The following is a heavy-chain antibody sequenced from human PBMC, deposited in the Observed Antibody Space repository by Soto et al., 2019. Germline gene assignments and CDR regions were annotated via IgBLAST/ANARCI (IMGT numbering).Heavy chain of an antibody. J-gene: IGHJ4*02. Sequence: SLRLYCAASGFALTSFAMHWVRQAPGKGLEWVAVISFEGIDKHYADSVKGRFSISRDDSENMVYLQMNSPRAEDTGVYYCAKAADLDSLYFDSCSQVSLIGFSS. CDR2: ISFEGIDK. CDR3: AKAADLDSLYFDS. CDR1: GFALTSFA. V-gene: IGHV3-30-3*02.